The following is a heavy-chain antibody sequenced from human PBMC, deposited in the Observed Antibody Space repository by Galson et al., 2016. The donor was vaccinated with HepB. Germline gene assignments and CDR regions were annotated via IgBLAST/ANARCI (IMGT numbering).Heavy chain of an antibody. J-gene: IGHJ4*02. D-gene: IGHD2-15*01. CDR2: ISGYNGHI. Sequence: SVKVSCKASGYTFTSSGISWVRQAPGQGLEWMGWISGYNGHIQYAQKFQDRDTVTADTSTSTAYMELRSLNSDDTAIYYCVRDYSYMPDYWGQGTLVTVSS. CDR3: VRDYSYMPDY. V-gene: IGHV1-18*01. CDR1: GYTFTSSG.